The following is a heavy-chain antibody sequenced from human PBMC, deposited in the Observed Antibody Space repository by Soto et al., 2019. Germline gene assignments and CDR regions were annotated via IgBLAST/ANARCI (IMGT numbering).Heavy chain of an antibody. CDR3: ARTEGVVTPFYYYYYGMDV. CDR2: INHSGST. CDR1: GGSFSCYY. D-gene: IGHD3-3*01. V-gene: IGHV4-34*01. Sequence: PSETLSLTCAVYGGSFSCYYWSWIRQPPGKGLEWIGEINHSGSTNYNLSLKSRVTISVDTSKNQFSLKLSSVTAADTAVYYCARTEGVVTPFYYYYYGMDVWGQGTTVTVSS. J-gene: IGHJ6*02.